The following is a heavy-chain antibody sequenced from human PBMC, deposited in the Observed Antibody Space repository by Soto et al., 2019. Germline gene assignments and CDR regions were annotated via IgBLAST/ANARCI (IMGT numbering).Heavy chain of an antibody. CDR1: GGSISSGDYY. Sequence: NPSETLSLTCTVSGGSISSGDYYWSWIRQPPGKGLEWIGYIYYSGSTYYNPSLKSRVTISVDTSKNQFSLKLSSVTAADTAVYYCARGDEFSAAGTSPIGWFDPWGQGTLVTVSS. V-gene: IGHV4-30-4*01. J-gene: IGHJ5*02. CDR2: IYYSGST. D-gene: IGHD6-13*01. CDR3: ARGDEFSAAGTSPIGWFDP.